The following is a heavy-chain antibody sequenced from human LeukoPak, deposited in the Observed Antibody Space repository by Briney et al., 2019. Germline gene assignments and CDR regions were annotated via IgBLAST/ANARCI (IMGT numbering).Heavy chain of an antibody. J-gene: IGHJ5*02. CDR3: AKDPYCGGDCYPVWFDP. Sequence: GGSLRLSCAASGFTFSSYSMTWVRQAPGKGLEWVSAISGSGGSTYYADSVKGRFTISRDNSKNTLYLQMNSLRAEDTAVYYCAKDPYCGGDCYPVWFDPWGQGTLVTVSS. D-gene: IGHD2-21*02. CDR2: ISGSGGST. V-gene: IGHV3-23*01. CDR1: GFTFSSYS.